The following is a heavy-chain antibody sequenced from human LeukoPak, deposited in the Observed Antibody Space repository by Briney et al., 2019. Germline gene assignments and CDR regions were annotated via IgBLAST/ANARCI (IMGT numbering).Heavy chain of an antibody. CDR1: GFTFSSYG. CDR2: ISSSSSTI. D-gene: IGHD2-15*01. CDR3: ARATQYCSGGSCYDTWFDP. Sequence: GGSLRLSCAASGFTFSSYGMTWVRQAPGKGLEWVSYISSSSSTIYYADSVKGRFTISRDNAKNSLYLQMNSLRAEDTAVYYCARATQYCSGGSCYDTWFDPWGQGTLVTVSS. J-gene: IGHJ5*02. V-gene: IGHV3-48*04.